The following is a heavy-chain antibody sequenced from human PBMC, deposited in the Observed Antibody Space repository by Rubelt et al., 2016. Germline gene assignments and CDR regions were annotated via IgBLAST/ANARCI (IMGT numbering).Heavy chain of an antibody. Sequence: QVQLVQSGAEVKKPGASVKVSCKASGYNFHSYVIHWVRQAPAQGLAWMGFTNTNTGSRTYAQAIQGRFVFSSDTSVTTGHREVTGLQSADTAVYYGAGGLDLHYWNFDVWGRGTLVAVS. CDR1: GYNFHSYV. CDR2: TNTNTGSR. J-gene: IGHJ2*01. V-gene: IGHV7-4-1*02. D-gene: IGHD3/OR15-3a*01. CDR3: AGGLDLHYWNFDV.